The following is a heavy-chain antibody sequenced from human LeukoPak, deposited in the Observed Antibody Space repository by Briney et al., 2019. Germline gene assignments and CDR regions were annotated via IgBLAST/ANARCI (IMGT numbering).Heavy chain of an antibody. CDR3: AKDRSGSGSYYEAFDI. J-gene: IGHJ3*02. D-gene: IGHD1-26*01. V-gene: IGHV3-9*01. CDR2: ISWNSGSI. Sequence: GGSLRLSCAASGFTFDDYAMHWVRQAPGKGLEWVSGISWNSGSIGYADSVKGRFTTSRDNAKNSLYLQMNSLRAEDTALYYCAKDRSGSGSYYEAFDIWGQGTMVTVSS. CDR1: GFTFDDYA.